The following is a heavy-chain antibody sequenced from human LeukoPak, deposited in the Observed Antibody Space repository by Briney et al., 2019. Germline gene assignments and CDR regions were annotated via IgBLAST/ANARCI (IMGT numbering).Heavy chain of an antibody. V-gene: IGHV4-39*07. Sequence: PSETLSLTCTVSGGSISSSSYYWGWIRQPPGKGLEWIGSIYYSGSTYYNPSLKSRVTISVDTSKNQFSLKLSSVTAADTAVYYCARTRHFDWLLSINWFDPWGQGTLVTVSS. J-gene: IGHJ5*02. CDR2: IYYSGST. D-gene: IGHD3-9*01. CDR3: ARTRHFDWLLSINWFDP. CDR1: GGSISSSSYY.